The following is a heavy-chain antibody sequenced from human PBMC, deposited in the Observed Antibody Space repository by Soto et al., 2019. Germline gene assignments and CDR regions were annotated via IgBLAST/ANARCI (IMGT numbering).Heavy chain of an antibody. D-gene: IGHD3-22*01. CDR1: GFTFSSYA. Sequence: LRLSCAASGFTFSSYAMSWVRQAPGKGLEWVSAISGSGGSTYYADSVKGRFTISRDNSKNTLYLQMNSLRAEDTAVYYCAKVHSRWLSNYFDYWGQGTLVTVSS. CDR3: AKVHSRWLSNYFDY. J-gene: IGHJ4*02. CDR2: ISGSGGST. V-gene: IGHV3-23*01.